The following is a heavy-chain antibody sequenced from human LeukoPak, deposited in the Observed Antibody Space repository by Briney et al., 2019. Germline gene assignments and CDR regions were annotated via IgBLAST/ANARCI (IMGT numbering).Heavy chain of an antibody. CDR3: AKARDGYNNYFDY. Sequence: SETLSLTCGVYGGSFSGYYWSWIRQSPGKGLEWIGEINHSGSTNYNPSLKSRVTISVDTSKNQFSLKLSSVTAADTAVYYCAKARDGYNNYFDYWGQGTLVTVSS. CDR1: GGSFSGYY. CDR2: INHSGST. J-gene: IGHJ4*02. V-gene: IGHV4-34*01. D-gene: IGHD5-24*01.